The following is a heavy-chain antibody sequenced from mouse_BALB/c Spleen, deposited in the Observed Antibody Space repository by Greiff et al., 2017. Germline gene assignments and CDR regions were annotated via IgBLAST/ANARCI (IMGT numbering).Heavy chain of an antibody. CDR1: GFTFSSYT. CDR3: TSSYDYDGAWFAY. CDR2: ISSGGSYT. Sequence: EVNVVESGGGLVKPGGSLKLSCAASGFTFSSYTMSWVRQTPEKRLEWVATISSGGSYTYYPDSVKGRFTISRDNAKNTLYLQMSSLKSEDTAMYYCTSSYDYDGAWFAYWGQGTLVTVSA. V-gene: IGHV5-6-4*01. J-gene: IGHJ3*01. D-gene: IGHD2-4*01.